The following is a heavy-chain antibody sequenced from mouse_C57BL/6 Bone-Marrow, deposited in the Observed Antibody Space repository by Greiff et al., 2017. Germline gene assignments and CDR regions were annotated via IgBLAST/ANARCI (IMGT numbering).Heavy chain of an antibody. V-gene: IGHV1-64*01. CDR1: GYTFTNYW. CDR3: ARSYDYDDYTMDY. D-gene: IGHD2-4*01. J-gene: IGHJ4*01. CDR2: MHPNGGSP. Sequence: QVQLQQPGAELVKPGASVKLSCKASGYTFTNYWMHWVKQRPGQGLEWIGMMHPNGGSPDYNEKFKSEATLSVDKSSRTAYMELSRLTSEDPAVYYCARSYDYDDYTMDYWGQGTSVTVSS.